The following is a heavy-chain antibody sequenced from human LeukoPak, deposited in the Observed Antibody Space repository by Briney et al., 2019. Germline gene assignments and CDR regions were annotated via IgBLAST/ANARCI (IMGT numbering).Heavy chain of an antibody. CDR1: GGSFSGHY. Sequence: SGTLSLTCAVYGGSFSGHYWTWIRQTPGKGLEWIGEINHSGSTNSNLSLKSRVAISVDMSKNQFSLKVTSVTAADSAVYYCARAPSNVWGSYDSWGQGTPVTVSS. J-gene: IGHJ4*02. CDR2: INHSGST. CDR3: ARAPSNVWGSYDS. V-gene: IGHV4-34*01. D-gene: IGHD3-16*01.